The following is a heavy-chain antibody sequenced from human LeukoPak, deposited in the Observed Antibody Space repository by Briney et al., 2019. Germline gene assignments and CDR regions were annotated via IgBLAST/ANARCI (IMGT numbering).Heavy chain of an antibody. Sequence: SETLSLTCTVSGGSISSSSYYWGWIRQPPGKGLEWIGSMYSSGSTYYNPSLKSRVTISVDTSKNQFSLKLSSVTAADTAVYYCARRYIAVGHDYFDYWGQGTLVIVSS. CDR2: MYSSGST. V-gene: IGHV4-39*07. J-gene: IGHJ4*02. CDR1: GGSISSSSYY. CDR3: ARRYIAVGHDYFDY. D-gene: IGHD6-19*01.